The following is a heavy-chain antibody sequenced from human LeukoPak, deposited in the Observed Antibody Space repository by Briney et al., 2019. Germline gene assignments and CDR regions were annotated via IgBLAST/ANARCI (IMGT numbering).Heavy chain of an antibody. V-gene: IGHV4-39*07. CDR1: GGSISSSSYY. J-gene: IGHJ1*01. Sequence: TSETLSLTCTVSGGSISSSSYYWGWIRQPPGKGLEWIGSIYYSGSTNYNPSLKSRVTLSVDTSKNQFSLKLSSVTAADTAVYYCARGRSRIQHWGQGTLVTVSS. CDR3: ARGRSRIQH. CDR2: IYYSGST.